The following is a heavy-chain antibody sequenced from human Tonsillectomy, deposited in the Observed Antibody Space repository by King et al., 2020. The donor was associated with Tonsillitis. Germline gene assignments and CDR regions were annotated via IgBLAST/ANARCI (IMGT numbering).Heavy chain of an antibody. Sequence: QLQESGPGLVKPSETLSLTCTVSGGSISSYYWSWIRQPPGKGLEWIGYIYYSGSTNYNPSLKSRVTISVDTSKNQFSLKLSSVTAADTAVYYCAANMYSSSWEPYYYYYMDVWGKGTTVTVSS. CDR3: AANMYSSSWEPYYYYYMDV. CDR1: GGSISSYY. V-gene: IGHV4-59*01. D-gene: IGHD6-13*01. CDR2: IYYSGST. J-gene: IGHJ6*03.